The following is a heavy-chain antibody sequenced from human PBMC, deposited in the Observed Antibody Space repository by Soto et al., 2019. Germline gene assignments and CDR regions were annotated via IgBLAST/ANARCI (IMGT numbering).Heavy chain of an antibody. CDR2: IYYSGNT. V-gene: IGHV4-39*01. Sequence: SLGTLSLPCTVSGGSISRGSYYWGWIRPPPVKGLDWIASIYYSGNTYYNPSLKSRVTISVDTSKNQFSLKLSSVTAADTAVYYCASHQGYYGSGTYCFDYWGQGTLVTVSS. CDR1: GGSISRGSYY. D-gene: IGHD3-10*01. J-gene: IGHJ4*02. CDR3: ASHQGYYGSGTYCFDY.